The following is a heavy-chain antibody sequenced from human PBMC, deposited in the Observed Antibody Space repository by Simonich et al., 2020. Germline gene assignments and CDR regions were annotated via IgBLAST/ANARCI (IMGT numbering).Heavy chain of an antibody. D-gene: IGHD6-19*01. CDR2: ISSSSSYI. Sequence: EVQLVESGGGLVKPGGSLRLACSASGFTFSSYSMNWVSRAAGKVLEWVSSISSSSSYIYYADSVKGRFTIARDNAKNSLYLPMNSLRAEDTAVYYCARWIAVAGTGDYGMDVWGQGTTVTVSS. V-gene: IGHV3-21*01. CDR1: GFTFSSYS. J-gene: IGHJ6*02. CDR3: ARWIAVAGTGDYGMDV.